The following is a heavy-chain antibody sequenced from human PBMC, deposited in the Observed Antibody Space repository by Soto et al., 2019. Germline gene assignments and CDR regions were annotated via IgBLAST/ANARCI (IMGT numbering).Heavy chain of an antibody. CDR3: ARERRIVLVPAATFDY. J-gene: IGHJ4*02. V-gene: IGHV1-69*13. D-gene: IGHD2-2*01. CDR2: IIPIFGTA. CDR1: GGTFSSYA. Sequence: GASVKVSCKASGGTFSSYAISWVRQAPGQGLEWMGEIIPIFGTANYAQKFQGRVTITADESTSTAYMELSSLRSEDTAVYYCARERRIVLVPAATFDYWGQGTLVTVSS.